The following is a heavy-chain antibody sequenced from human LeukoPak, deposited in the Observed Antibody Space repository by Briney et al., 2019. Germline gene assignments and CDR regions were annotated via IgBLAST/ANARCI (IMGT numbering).Heavy chain of an antibody. CDR2: INHSGST. CDR1: GGSFSGYY. J-gene: IGHJ6*03. D-gene: IGHD5-18*01. V-gene: IGHV4-34*01. CDR3: ARRGYSYVDYYYMTS. Sequence: SETLSLTCAVYGGSFSGYYWSWIRQPPGKGLEWIGEINHSGSTNYNPSLKSRVTISVDTSKNQFSRKLSSVTAADTAVYYCARRGYSYVDYYYMTSGAKGPRSPSP.